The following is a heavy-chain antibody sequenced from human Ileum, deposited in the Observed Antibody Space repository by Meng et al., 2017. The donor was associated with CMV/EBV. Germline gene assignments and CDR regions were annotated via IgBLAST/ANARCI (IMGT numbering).Heavy chain of an antibody. J-gene: IGHJ6*02. V-gene: IGHV1-2*02. CDR2: INRDSGGT. D-gene: IGHD6-13*01. CDR3: ARVIADEYGMDL. CDR1: GYTGYY. Sequence: ASVQVSCKASGYTGYYIHWVRQAPGQGRQWLGWINRDSGGTNFAQNFQGRVTMTSDTSINTAYMEVKSLRSDDTAVYYCARVIADEYGMDLWGQGTTVTVSS.